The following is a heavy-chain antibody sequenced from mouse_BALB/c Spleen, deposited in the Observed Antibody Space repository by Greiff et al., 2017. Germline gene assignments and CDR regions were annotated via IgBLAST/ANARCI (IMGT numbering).Heavy chain of an antibody. Sequence: EVKLVESGGGLVKPGGSLKLSCAASGFTFSSYTMSWVRQTPEKRLEWVATISSGGSYTYYPDSVKGRFTISRDNAKNTLYLQMSSLKSEDTAMYYCTRDRSYAMDDWGQGTSVTVSS. J-gene: IGHJ4*01. CDR1: GFTFSSYT. V-gene: IGHV5-6-4*01. CDR2: ISSGGSYT. CDR3: TRDRSYAMDD.